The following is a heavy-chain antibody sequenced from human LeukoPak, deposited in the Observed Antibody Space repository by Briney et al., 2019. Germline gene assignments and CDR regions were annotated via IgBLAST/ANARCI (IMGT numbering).Heavy chain of an antibody. CDR2: IRYDGSNK. D-gene: IGHD6-13*01. V-gene: IGHV3-30*02. J-gene: IGHJ4*02. CDR1: GFTFSSYG. Sequence: PGGSLRLSCAASGFTFSSYGMHWVRQAPGKGLEWVAFIRYDGSNKYYADSVKGRFTISRDNSKNTLYLQMNSLRAEDTAVYYCAKALGQLDNYFDYWGQGTLVTVSS. CDR3: AKALGQLDNYFDY.